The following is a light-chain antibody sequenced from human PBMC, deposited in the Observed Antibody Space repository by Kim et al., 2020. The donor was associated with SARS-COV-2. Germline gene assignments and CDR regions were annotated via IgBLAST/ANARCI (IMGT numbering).Light chain of an antibody. CDR3: QSYDINNVV. CDR2: EDN. CDR1: SGSIASNY. J-gene: IGLJ2*01. Sequence: GKTVTIPYTRSSGSIASNYVQWYQQRPGSAPTTVIYEDNERPSGVPDRFSGSIDTSSNSASLTISGLKTEDEADYYCQSYDINNVVFGGGTQLTVL. V-gene: IGLV6-57*03.